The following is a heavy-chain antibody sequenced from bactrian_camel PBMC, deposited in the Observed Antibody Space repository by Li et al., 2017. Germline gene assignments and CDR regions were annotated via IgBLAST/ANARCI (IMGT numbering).Heavy chain of an antibody. J-gene: IGHJ4*01. CDR3: AIHFCVFTDYIVDEY. CDR1: GYSLNDRQC. CDR2: IDTSGNT. Sequence: HVQLVESGGRSVETGGSLRLTCGGSGYSLNDRQCMAWFRQAPGKEREGVAAIDTSGNTNYAASVKGRFTISQDNAKNTLYLQMNSLKPEDTAMYYCAIHFCVFTDYIVDEYRGQGTQVTVS. V-gene: IGHV3S53*01. D-gene: IGHD1*01.